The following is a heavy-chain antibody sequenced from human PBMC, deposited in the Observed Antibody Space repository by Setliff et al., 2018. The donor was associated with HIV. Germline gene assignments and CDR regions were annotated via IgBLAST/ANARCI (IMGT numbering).Heavy chain of an antibody. CDR3: ARQPLVSAIGFEAFDI. CDR2: VYYSGTN. J-gene: IGHJ3*02. V-gene: IGHV4-39*01. CDR1: GDSISNSDYY. D-gene: IGHD1-26*01. Sequence: SETLSLTCTVSGDSISNSDYYWGWIRQPPGKGLEWIGSVYYSGTNYYNPSLKSRFSISIYKSKNQFSLRLSSVTAADTAVYYCARQPLVSAIGFEAFDIWGQGTKVTVSS.